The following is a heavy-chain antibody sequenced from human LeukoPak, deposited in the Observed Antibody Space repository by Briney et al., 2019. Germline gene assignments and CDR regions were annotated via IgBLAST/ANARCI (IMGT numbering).Heavy chain of an antibody. CDR2: IYSGGST. V-gene: IGHV3-53*01. Sequence: PGGSLRLSCAASGFTVSSHYMSWVRQAPGKGLEWVSVIYSGGSTYYADSVKGRSTISRDNSKNTLYLQMNSLRAEDTAVYFCSSASGSYLAFDYWGQGTLVTVSS. CDR1: GFTVSSHY. CDR3: SSASGSYLAFDY. D-gene: IGHD3-10*01. J-gene: IGHJ4*02.